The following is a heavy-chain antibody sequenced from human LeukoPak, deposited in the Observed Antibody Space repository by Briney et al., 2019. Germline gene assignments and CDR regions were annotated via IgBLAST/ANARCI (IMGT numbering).Heavy chain of an antibody. V-gene: IGHV3-7*04. Sequence: GGSLRLSCEASGFTFSNNWMTWVRQAPGKGLEWVANIKQDGTKTYYVDSVKGRFTISRDNAKSSVYLQMNSLRAEDTAVYFCAKDNPLPLWGQGTLVSVSS. J-gene: IGHJ4*02. CDR2: IKQDGTKT. CDR1: GFTFSNNW. D-gene: IGHD1-14*01. CDR3: AKDNPLPL.